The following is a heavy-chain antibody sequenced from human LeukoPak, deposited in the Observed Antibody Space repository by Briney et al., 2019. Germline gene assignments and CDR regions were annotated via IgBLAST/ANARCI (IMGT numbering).Heavy chain of an antibody. CDR3: ARGSTVGATESLGFDY. J-gene: IGHJ4*02. Sequence: ASVRVSCKTSGSTFTDYYMHWVRQAPGQGHEWMGWINPNSGDTHYAQKFQGRVTMTRDTSISTAYMELSRLRSDDTAVYYCARGSTVGATESLGFDYWGQGTPVTVSS. CDR2: INPNSGDT. V-gene: IGHV1-2*02. D-gene: IGHD1-26*01. CDR1: GSTFTDYY.